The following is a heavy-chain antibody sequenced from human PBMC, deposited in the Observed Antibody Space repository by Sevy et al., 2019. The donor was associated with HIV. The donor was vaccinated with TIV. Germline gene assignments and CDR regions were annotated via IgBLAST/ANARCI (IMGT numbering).Heavy chain of an antibody. Sequence: GGSLRLSCAASGFTFSKYSMSWVRQPPGKGLEWVSTLSFGCGEINYADSVKGRFTISRDNSKGSVYLQTNNLRPEDTAVYYCAREGCTKPHDYWGQGTLVTVSS. V-gene: IGHV3-23*01. CDR1: GFTFSKYS. CDR3: AREGCTKPHDY. J-gene: IGHJ4*02. D-gene: IGHD2-8*01. CDR2: LSFGCGEI.